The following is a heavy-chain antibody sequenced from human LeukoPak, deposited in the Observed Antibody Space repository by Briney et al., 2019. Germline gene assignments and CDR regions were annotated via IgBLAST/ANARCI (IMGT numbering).Heavy chain of an antibody. CDR1: GFTFSDYW. CDR2: IKQDGGET. J-gene: IGHJ4*02. V-gene: IGHV3-7*01. D-gene: IGHD3-22*01. Sequence: GGSLRLSCAASGFTFSDYWMNWVRQAPGKGLEWVANIKQDGGETYYVDSVKGRFTISRDNSKNTLYLQMNSLRAEDTAVYYCARVRVADYYDSSGLGYWGQGTLVTVSS. CDR3: ARVRVADYYDSSGLGY.